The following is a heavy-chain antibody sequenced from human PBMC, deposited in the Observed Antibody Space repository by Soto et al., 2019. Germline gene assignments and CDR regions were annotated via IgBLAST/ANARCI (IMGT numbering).Heavy chain of an antibody. V-gene: IGHV4-39*01. D-gene: IGHD6-19*01. CDR2: IYYSGYT. CDR3: TRLTFLDVSAWSGAFDV. J-gene: IGHJ3*01. CDR1: GGSISSSSYY. Sequence: PSETLSLTCTVSGGSISSSSYYWGWIRQPQGKGLEWIGSIYYSGYTYYNPSLKSRVTLSVDTTKNEFSLNLKSMTAADTATYYCTRLTFLDVSAWSGAFDVWGRGTVVTVSS.